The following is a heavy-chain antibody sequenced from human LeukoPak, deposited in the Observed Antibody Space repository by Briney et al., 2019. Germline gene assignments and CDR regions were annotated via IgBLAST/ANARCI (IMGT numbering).Heavy chain of an antibody. V-gene: IGHV1-2*02. Sequence: ASVKVSCKASGYTFTGYYMHWVRQAPGQGLEWMGWINPNSGGTNYAQKFQGRVTMTRDTSISTAYMELSRLRSDDTAVYYCARVRLYSRSYSPAFDIWGQGTMVTVSS. J-gene: IGHJ3*02. CDR1: GYTFTGYY. CDR2: INPNSGGT. D-gene: IGHD1-26*01. CDR3: ARVRLYSRSYSPAFDI.